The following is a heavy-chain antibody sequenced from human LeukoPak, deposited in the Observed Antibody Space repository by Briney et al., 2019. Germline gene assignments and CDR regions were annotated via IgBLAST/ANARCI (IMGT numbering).Heavy chain of an antibody. CDR3: ARGFLGDYFDY. CDR1: GGFFSSGSYY. CDR2: IYTSGST. J-gene: IGHJ4*02. D-gene: IGHD2/OR15-2a*01. V-gene: IGHV4-61*02. Sequence: TSETLSLTCTVSGGFFSSGSYYWSWIRQPAGKGLEWIGRIYTSGSTNYNPSLKSRVTISVDTSKNQFSLKLSSVTAADTAVYYCARGFLGDYFDYWGQGTLVTVSS.